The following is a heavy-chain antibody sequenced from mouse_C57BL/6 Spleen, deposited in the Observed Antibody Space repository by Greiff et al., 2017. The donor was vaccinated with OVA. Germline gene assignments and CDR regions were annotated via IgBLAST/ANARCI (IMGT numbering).Heavy chain of an antibody. J-gene: IGHJ2*01. V-gene: IGHV8-12*01. D-gene: IGHD1-1*01. CDR2: IYWDDDK. CDR1: GFSLRTSGMG. CDR3: ARTTTVGGYYFDY. Sequence: QVTLKASGPGILQSSQTLSLTCSFSGFSLRTSGMGVSWIRQPSGKGLEWLAHIYWDDDKRYNPSLKSRLTISKDTSRNQVFLKITSVDTADTATYYCARTTTVGGYYFDYWGQGTTLTVSS.